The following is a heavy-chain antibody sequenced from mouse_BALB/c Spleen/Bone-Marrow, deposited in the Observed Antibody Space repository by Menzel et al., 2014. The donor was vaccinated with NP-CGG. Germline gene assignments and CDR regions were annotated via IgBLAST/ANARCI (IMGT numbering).Heavy chain of an antibody. CDR1: GYTFTSYW. CDR2: IYPSDSYT. V-gene: IGHV1S126*01. Sequence: VKLVESGAELVRPGASVKVSCKASGYTFTSYWINWVKRRPGQGLEWIGNIYPSDSYTNYNQNFKDKATLTVDKSSSTAYMQLSSPTSEDSAVYYCTRQYGNYYAMDYWGQGTSVTVSS. D-gene: IGHD2-10*02. CDR3: TRQYGNYYAMDY. J-gene: IGHJ4*01.